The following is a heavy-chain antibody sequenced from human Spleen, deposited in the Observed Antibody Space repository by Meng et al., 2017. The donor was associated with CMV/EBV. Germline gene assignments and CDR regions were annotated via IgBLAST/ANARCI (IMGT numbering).Heavy chain of an antibody. J-gene: IGHJ4*02. D-gene: IGHD3-22*01. CDR2: INPDNGGT. V-gene: IGHV1-2*02. CDR1: YTFTDYY. CDR3: ARDRPPLFYLDSMGYDW. Sequence: YTFTDYYVHWVRQAPGQGLEWMGRINPDNGGTDYAKKFQGRVTMTRDTSVNTAYMELSRLRFDDTAVFYCARDRPPLFYLDSMGYDWWGQGTLVTVSS.